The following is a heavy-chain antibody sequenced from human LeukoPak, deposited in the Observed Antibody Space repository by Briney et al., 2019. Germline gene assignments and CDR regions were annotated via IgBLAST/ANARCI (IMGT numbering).Heavy chain of an antibody. CDR1: GGSFSGYY. J-gene: IGHJ4*02. Sequence: SETLSLTCAVYGGSFSGYYWRWIRQPPGKGLEWIGEINHSGSTNYNPSLKSRVTISVDTSKNQFSLKLSSVTAADTAVYYCARIAPDSEYCSGGSCYGVDYWGQGTLVTVSS. D-gene: IGHD2-15*01. CDR3: ARIAPDSEYCSGGSCYGVDY. V-gene: IGHV4-34*01. CDR2: INHSGST.